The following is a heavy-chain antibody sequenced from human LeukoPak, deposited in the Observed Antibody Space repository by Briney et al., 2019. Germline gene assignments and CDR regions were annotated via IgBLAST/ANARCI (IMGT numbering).Heavy chain of an antibody. J-gene: IGHJ4*02. D-gene: IGHD5-12*01. CDR2: MNPNSGNT. CDR1: GYSFTNHD. CDR3: ARNSGLADC. Sequence: GASVKVSCKASGYSFTNHDISWVRQATGQGLERMGWMNPNSGNTGYAEKFQGRVTMTRDTSITTAYMELSSLRSEDTAVYYCARNSGLADCWGQGTLVTVSS. V-gene: IGHV1-8*01.